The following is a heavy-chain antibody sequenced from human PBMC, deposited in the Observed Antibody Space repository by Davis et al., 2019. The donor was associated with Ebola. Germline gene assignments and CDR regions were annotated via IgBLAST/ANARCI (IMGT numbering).Heavy chain of an antibody. CDR2: IYPGDSDT. CDR3: ARVSDLTLIDY. V-gene: IGHV5-51*01. Sequence: GESPKTPRHGPGYSFTSYWIGWVRQLPGKGLEWMGIIYPGDSDTRYSPSFQGQVTISADKSISTAYLQWSSLKASDTAMYYCARVSDLTLIDYWGQGTLVTVSS. D-gene: IGHD1-26*01. CDR1: GYSFTSYW. J-gene: IGHJ4*02.